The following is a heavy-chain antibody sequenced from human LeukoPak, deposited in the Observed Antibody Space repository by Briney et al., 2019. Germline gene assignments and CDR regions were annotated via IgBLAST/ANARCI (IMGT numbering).Heavy chain of an antibody. J-gene: IGHJ4*02. Sequence: PSETLSLTCTVSGGSISTYYWSWIRQSAGKGLEWIGRIYSSGSTNYNPSLKSRVTMSVDTSKNQFSLKLTSVTATDTAVYYCARPLWSGQVYDYWGQGAMVTVSS. CDR1: GGSISTYY. CDR3: ARPLWSGQVYDY. D-gene: IGHD3-3*01. V-gene: IGHV4-4*07. CDR2: IYSSGST.